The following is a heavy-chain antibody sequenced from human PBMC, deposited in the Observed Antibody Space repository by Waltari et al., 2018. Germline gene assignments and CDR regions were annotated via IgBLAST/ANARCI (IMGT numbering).Heavy chain of an antibody. J-gene: IGHJ4*02. V-gene: IGHV1-3*01. CDR2: INSGNCNT. D-gene: IGHD3-10*01. Sequence: QVQLVQSGAEGKKPGASVKVSCKGSGYTFTSNAMQWVRQAHGQRLEWMGWINSGNCNTKYSQKCQGRVTITRDTPASTAYMELSSLRSEDTAVYYCARDEGFGSYDYWGQGTLVTVSS. CDR3: ARDEGFGSYDY. CDR1: GYTFTSNA.